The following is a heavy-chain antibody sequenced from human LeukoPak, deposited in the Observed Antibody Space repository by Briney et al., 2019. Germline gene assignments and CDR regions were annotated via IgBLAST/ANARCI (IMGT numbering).Heavy chain of an antibody. D-gene: IGHD4-17*01. CDR1: GGSFSGYY. CDR2: INHSGST. V-gene: IGHV4-34*01. J-gene: IGHJ6*02. CDR3: ARADYGDYYYYGMDV. Sequence: SETLSLTCAVYGGSFSGYYWSWIRQPPGKGLEWIGEINHSGSTNYNPSPKSRVTISVDTSKNQFSLKLSSVTAADTAVYYCARADYGDYYYYGMDVWGQGTTVTVSS.